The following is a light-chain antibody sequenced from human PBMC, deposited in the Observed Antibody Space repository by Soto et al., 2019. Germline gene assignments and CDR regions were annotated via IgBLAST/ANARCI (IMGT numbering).Light chain of an antibody. CDR3: KNYGASQIN. V-gene: IGKV3-20*01. J-gene: IGKJ5*01. CDR1: QIVTNTY. Sequence: EILMTHSPATLSLSPVDIATLSGRSSQIVTNTYLAWYQQKPGQPPKLIIFGAYSRAADIQDRFSGGGSGKDFTITIRRLETDDFELYYCKNYGASQINCGKGQRREIK. CDR2: GAY.